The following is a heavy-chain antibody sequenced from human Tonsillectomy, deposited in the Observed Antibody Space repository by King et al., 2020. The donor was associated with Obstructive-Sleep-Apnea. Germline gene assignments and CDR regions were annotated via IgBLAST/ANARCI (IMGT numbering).Heavy chain of an antibody. J-gene: IGHJ4*02. CDR2: INHSGRT. CDR3: AGPRAYYSDSSGYSDY. CDR1: GGSFSGYY. D-gene: IGHD3-22*01. Sequence: VQLQQWGAGLLKPSETLSLTCAVYGGSFSGYYWSWIRQPPGKGLEWIGEINHSGRTNSNPSLKSRVTISVDTSRSQFSLKLSSVTAADTALYFCAGPRAYYSDSSGYSDYWGQGTLVTVSS. V-gene: IGHV4-34*01.